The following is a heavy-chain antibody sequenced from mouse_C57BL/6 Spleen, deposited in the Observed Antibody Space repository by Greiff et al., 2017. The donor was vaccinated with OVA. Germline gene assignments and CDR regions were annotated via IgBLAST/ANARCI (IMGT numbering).Heavy chain of an antibody. J-gene: IGHJ2*01. CDR2: IGPGSGST. D-gene: IGHD1-3*01. Sequence: QVQLQQSGAELVKPGASVKISCKASGYTFNDYYINWVKQRPGQGLEWIGKIGPGSGSTYYNEKFKCKPTLTSDKSSSTTYMQLSSLTSEDSAVYFCARSGFDYWGQGTTLTVSS. CDR3: ARSGFDY. CDR1: GYTFNDYY. V-gene: IGHV1-77*01.